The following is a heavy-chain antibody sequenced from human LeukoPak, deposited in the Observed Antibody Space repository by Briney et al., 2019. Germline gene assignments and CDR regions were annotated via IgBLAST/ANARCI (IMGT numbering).Heavy chain of an antibody. CDR3: ARVNQDYGGNPKLDY. Sequence: SVKVSCKASGGTFSSYAISWVRQAPGQGLEWMGGIIPIFGTANYAQKFQGRVTITADESTSTAYMELSSLRSEHTAVYYCARVNQDYGGNPKLDYWGQGTLVTVSS. CDR2: IIPIFGTA. D-gene: IGHD4-23*01. V-gene: IGHV1-69*13. CDR1: GGTFSSYA. J-gene: IGHJ4*02.